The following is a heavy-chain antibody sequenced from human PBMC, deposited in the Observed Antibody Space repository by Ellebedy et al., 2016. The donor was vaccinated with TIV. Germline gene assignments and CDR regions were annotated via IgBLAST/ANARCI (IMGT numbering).Heavy chain of an antibody. CDR2: NK. J-gene: IGHJ5*02. Sequence: NKYFAASVKGRFTISRDNAKNSLYLQMNSLRAEDTAVYYCARDRFSSDYWFDPWGQGTLVTVSS. V-gene: IGHV3-33*01. D-gene: IGHD2-21*02. CDR3: ARDRFSSDYWFDP.